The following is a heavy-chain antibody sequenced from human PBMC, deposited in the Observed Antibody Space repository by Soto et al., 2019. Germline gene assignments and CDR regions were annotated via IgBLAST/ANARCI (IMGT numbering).Heavy chain of an antibody. J-gene: IGHJ4*02. CDR2: IDPTDSYT. CDR3: ARLPTSTYAHYFEH. D-gene: IGHD3-16*01. V-gene: IGHV5-10-1*01. CDR1: GYRFTSYW. Sequence: EVQLVQSGAEVMKPGKSLRISCKGSGYRFTSYWISWLRQTPGKGLEWMGMIDPTDSYTTYSPSFQGHVTFSTDTSIGTAYLHWSSLKASDSAMHYCARLPTSTYAHYFEHWGQGTLVTVSS.